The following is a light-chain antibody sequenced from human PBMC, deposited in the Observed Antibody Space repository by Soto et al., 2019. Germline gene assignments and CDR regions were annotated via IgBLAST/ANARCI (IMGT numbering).Light chain of an antibody. CDR1: QSISSW. CDR3: QQYNSYPYT. CDR2: DAS. J-gene: IGKJ2*01. V-gene: IGKV1-5*01. Sequence: DIQMTQSPSTLSASVGDRVTITCRASQSISSWLAWYQQKPGKAPKLLIYDASSLESGVPARFSGSASGTEFTLTISSLQPDDFATYYGQQYNSYPYTFRQGTKLEIK.